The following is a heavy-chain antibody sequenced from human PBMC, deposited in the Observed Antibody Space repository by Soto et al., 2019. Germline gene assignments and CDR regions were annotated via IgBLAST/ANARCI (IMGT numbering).Heavy chain of an antibody. D-gene: IGHD3-10*01. J-gene: IGHJ4*02. CDR2: INHSGST. V-gene: IGHV4-34*01. CDR1: GGSFSGYY. CDR3: ARGNYYGSSRFDY. Sequence: SETLSLTCAVYGGSFSGYYWSWIRQPPGKGLEWIGEINHSGSTNYNPSLKSRVTISVDTSKNQFSLKLSSVTAADTAVYYCARGNYYGSSRFDYWGQGTLVTV.